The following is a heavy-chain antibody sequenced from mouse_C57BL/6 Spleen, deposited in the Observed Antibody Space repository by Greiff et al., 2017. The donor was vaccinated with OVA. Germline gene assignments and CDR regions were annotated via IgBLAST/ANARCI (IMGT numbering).Heavy chain of an antibody. CDR3: ARGAHDSSGYVDY. D-gene: IGHD3-2*01. CDR2: IYPGSGST. V-gene: IGHV1-55*01. Sequence: QVQLKQPGAELVKPGASVKMSCKASGYTFTSYWITWVKQRPGQGLEWIGDIYPGSGSTNYNEKFKSKATLTVDTSSSTAYMQRSSLTSEDSAVYYCARGAHDSSGYVDYWGQGTTLTVSS. J-gene: IGHJ2*01. CDR1: GYTFTSYW.